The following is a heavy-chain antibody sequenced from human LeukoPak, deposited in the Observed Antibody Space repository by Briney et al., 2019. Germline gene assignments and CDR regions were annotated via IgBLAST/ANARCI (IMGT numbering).Heavy chain of an antibody. CDR1: GFTFSSYA. CDR2: ISGSGGST. CDR3: AKTTRSSTAGTLFDY. Sequence: GGSLRLSCAASGFTFSSYAMSWVRQAPGKGLEWVSAISGSGGSTYCADSVKGRFTISRDNSKNTLYLQMNSLRAEDTAVYYCAKTTRSSTAGTLFDYWGQGTLVTVSS. J-gene: IGHJ4*02. D-gene: IGHD6-13*01. V-gene: IGHV3-23*01.